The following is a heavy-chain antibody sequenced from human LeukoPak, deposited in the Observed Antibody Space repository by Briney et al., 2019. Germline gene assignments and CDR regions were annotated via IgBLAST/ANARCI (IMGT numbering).Heavy chain of an antibody. D-gene: IGHD1-26*01. CDR2: ISGSGGSA. J-gene: IGHJ4*02. V-gene: IGHV3-23*01. Sequence: GGSLRLSRAASGFTFSSYAMSWVRQAPGKGLEWVSAISGSGGSAYYADSVKGRFTISRDNSKNTLYLQMNSLRAEDTAVYYCAKEPRPKWEPPLFDYWGQGTLVTVSS. CDR1: GFTFSSYA. CDR3: AKEPRPKWEPPLFDY.